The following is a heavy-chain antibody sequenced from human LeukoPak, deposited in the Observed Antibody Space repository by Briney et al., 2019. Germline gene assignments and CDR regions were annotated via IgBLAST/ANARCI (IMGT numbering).Heavy chain of an antibody. D-gene: IGHD3-22*01. V-gene: IGHV4-59*01. J-gene: IGHJ3*02. CDR3: ARDGNYDSSGYPSAFDI. CDR2: FYYSRST. Sequence: PSETLSLTCTVSGGSISSYYWSWIRQPPGKGLEWIGYFYYSRSTNYNPSLKSRVTISIDTSKNRSSLELSSVTAADAAVYYCARDGNYDSSGYPSAFDIWGQGTMVTVSS. CDR1: GGSISSYY.